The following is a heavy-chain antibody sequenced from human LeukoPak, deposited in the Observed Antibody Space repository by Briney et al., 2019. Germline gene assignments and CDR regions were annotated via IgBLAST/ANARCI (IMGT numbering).Heavy chain of an antibody. CDR2: ISSNNNYI. Sequence: GGSLRLSCAASEFTFSSYTMNGVRQAPGKGLEWVSSISSNNNYIYYADSVKGRFTISRDNAKNSLYLQMDSLRAEDTAVYYCARRSAAKDAFDIWGQGTMVTVSS. CDR3: ARRSAAKDAFDI. CDR1: EFTFSSYT. J-gene: IGHJ3*02. V-gene: IGHV3-21*01. D-gene: IGHD6-25*01.